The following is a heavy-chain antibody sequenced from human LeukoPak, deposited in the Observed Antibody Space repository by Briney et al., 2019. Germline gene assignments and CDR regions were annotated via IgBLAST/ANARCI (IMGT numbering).Heavy chain of an antibody. V-gene: IGHV1-18*01. Sequence: GASVKVSCKASGYTFTSYGISWVRQAPGQGLEWMGWISAYNGNTNYAQKLQGRVTMTTDTSTSTVYMELSSLRSEDTAVYYCARDRGDYGDSQEAFDIWGQGTMVTVSS. D-gene: IGHD4-17*01. J-gene: IGHJ3*02. CDR1: GYTFTSYG. CDR2: ISAYNGNT. CDR3: ARDRGDYGDSQEAFDI.